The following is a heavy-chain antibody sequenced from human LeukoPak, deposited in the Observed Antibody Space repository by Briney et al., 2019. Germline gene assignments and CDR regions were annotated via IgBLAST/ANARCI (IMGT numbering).Heavy chain of an antibody. CDR1: GYTFTGYY. V-gene: IGHV1-69*13. CDR3: ARDQGPRRNWNDAGGGFDP. Sequence: SVKVSCKASGYTFTGYYMHWVRQAPGQGLEWMGGIIPLFGTASYAQTLQDRLTITADASTDTVYLELRNLRSEDTAVFYCARDQGPRRNWNDAGGGFDPWGQGTLVTVSS. J-gene: IGHJ5*02. CDR2: IIPLFGTA. D-gene: IGHD1-1*01.